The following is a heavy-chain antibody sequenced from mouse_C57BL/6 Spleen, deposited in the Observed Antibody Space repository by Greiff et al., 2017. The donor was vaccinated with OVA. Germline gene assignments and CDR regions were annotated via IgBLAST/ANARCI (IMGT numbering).Heavy chain of an antibody. D-gene: IGHD2-5*01. CDR3: ARGEGYYSNLFDY. Sequence: VQLQQPGTELVKPGASVKLSCKASGYTFTSYWMHWVKPRPGQGLEWIGIINPSNGGTNYNEKFKSKATLTVDKSSSTAYMQLSSLTSEDSAVYYCARGEGYYSNLFDYWGQGTTLTVSS. CDR1: GYTFTSYW. CDR2: INPSNGGT. V-gene: IGHV1-53*01. J-gene: IGHJ2*01.